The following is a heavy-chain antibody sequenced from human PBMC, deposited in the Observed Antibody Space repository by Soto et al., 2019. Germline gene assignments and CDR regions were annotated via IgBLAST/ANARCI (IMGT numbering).Heavy chain of an antibody. J-gene: IGHJ4*02. Sequence: QLQLQESGPGLVKPSETLSLTCTVSGGSISSSSYYWGWIRQPPGKGLEWIGSIYYSGSTYYNPSLKSRVTISVDTSKNQFSLKLSSVTAADTAVYYCARHSLGGSYPFDYWGQGTLVTVSS. CDR1: GGSISSSSYY. D-gene: IGHD1-26*01. CDR2: IYYSGST. CDR3: ARHSLGGSYPFDY. V-gene: IGHV4-39*01.